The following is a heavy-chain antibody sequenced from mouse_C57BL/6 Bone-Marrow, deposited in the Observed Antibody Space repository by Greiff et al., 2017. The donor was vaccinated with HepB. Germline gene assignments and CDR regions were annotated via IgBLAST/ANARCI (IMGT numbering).Heavy chain of an antibody. V-gene: IGHV1-55*01. J-gene: IGHJ2*01. CDR2: IYPGSGST. CDR3: ARFVYYAYYFDY. Sequence: VQLQQPGAELVKPGASVKMSCKASGYTFTSYWITWVKQRPGQGLEWIGDIYPGSGSTNYNEKFKSKATLTVDTSSSIAYMQLSSLTSEDSAVYYCARFVYYAYYFDYWGQGTTLTVSS. CDR1: GYTFTSYW. D-gene: IGHD2-1*01.